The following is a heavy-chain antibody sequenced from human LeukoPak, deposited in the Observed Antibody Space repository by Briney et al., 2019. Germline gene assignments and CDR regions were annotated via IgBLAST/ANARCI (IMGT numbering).Heavy chain of an antibody. CDR3: ERGYWNSYLYDRSGPHTRGGAFDI. CDR2: SIPIFGSA. Sequence: SSVKVSCKASGGTFSSYANSWVRQAPGQGLEWRGGSIPIFGSANYAQKFQGRGTITADNSTSRAYMELSSLRSEDTVVYYCERGYWNSYLYDRSGPHTRGGAFDIWGQGTMVTVSS. J-gene: IGHJ3*02. D-gene: IGHD3-22*01. CDR1: GGTFSSYA. V-gene: IGHV1-69*06.